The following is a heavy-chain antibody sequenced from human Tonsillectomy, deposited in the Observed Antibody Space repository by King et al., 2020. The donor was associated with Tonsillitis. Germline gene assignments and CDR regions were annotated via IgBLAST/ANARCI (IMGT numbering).Heavy chain of an antibody. D-gene: IGHD3-10*01. V-gene: IGHV1-46*01. CDR1: GYTFISYY. CDR3: ARDQSGYYYGSGWSKGRYYFDF. CDR2: INPGTGTT. J-gene: IGHJ4*02. Sequence: QLVQSGAEVKKPGASVKISCKASGYTFISYYIHWVRQAPGQGLEWVGLINPGTGTTKYAQRFQGRVSMNRDTSTSTLYMELSSLRSEDTAMYYCARDQSGYYYGSGWSKGRYYFDFWGQGTLVTASS.